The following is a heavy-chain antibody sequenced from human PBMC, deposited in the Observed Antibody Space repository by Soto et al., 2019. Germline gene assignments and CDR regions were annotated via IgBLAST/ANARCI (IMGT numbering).Heavy chain of an antibody. CDR1: GFTFDDYT. Sequence: GGSLRLSCAASGFTFDDYTMHWVRQAPGKGLEWVSLISWDGGSTYYADSVKGRFTISRDNSKNSLYLQMNSLRTEDTALYYCAKGGPAAAGPFDYWGQGTLVTVSS. D-gene: IGHD6-13*01. CDR2: ISWDGGST. J-gene: IGHJ4*02. V-gene: IGHV3-43*01. CDR3: AKGGPAAAGPFDY.